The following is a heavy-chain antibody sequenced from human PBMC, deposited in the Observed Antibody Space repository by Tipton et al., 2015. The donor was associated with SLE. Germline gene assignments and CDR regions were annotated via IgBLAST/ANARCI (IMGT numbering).Heavy chain of an antibody. CDR3: ARVEPRAVGVYGMDV. CDR1: GFNFGAYW. Sequence: GSLRLSCVASGFNFGAYWMHWVRQAPGKGLEWVANINEDGSEKHYVDSVKGRFTISRDNAKNSLFLQMNSLRDEDTAVYYCARVEPRAVGVYGMDVWGQGTTVTVSS. CDR2: INEDGSEK. V-gene: IGHV3-7*01. D-gene: IGHD1-26*01. J-gene: IGHJ6*02.